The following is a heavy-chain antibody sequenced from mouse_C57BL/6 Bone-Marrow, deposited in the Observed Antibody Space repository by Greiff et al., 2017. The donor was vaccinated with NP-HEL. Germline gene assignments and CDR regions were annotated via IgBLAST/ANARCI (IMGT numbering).Heavy chain of an antibody. CDR3: ASPIYYDYDGDY. CDR2: IDPSDSYT. V-gene: IGHV1-59*01. CDR1: GYTFTSYW. D-gene: IGHD2-4*01. J-gene: IGHJ2*01. Sequence: QVHVKQPGAELVRPGTSVKLSCKASGYTFTSYWMHWVKQRPGQGLEWIGVIDPSDSYTNYNQKFKGKATLTVDTSSSTAYMQLSSLTSEDSAVYYCASPIYYDYDGDYWGQGTTLTVSS.